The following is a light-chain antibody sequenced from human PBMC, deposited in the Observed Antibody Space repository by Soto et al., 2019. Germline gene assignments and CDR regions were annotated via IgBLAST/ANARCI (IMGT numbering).Light chain of an antibody. CDR3: QQTFHSPRT. J-gene: IGKJ2*01. V-gene: IGKV3-20*01. CDR1: QSIISNF. CDR2: DSS. Sequence: EIVLTQSPGTLSLSPGETASLSCWASQSIISNFLAWYQQRRGQPPRLLVYDSSRRASGIPARFTGSGSGTAFTLTISRVEPEDSAMYYCQQTFHSPRTFGQGTRLEI.